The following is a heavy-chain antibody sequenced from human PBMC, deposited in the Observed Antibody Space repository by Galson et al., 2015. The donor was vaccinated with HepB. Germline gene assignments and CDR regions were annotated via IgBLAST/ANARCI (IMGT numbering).Heavy chain of an antibody. J-gene: IGHJ4*02. V-gene: IGHV1-24*01. CDR1: GYTLTELS. CDR3: ATVRELLWFGEFDY. D-gene: IGHD3-10*01. CDR2: FDPEDGET. Sequence: VKVSCKVSGYTLTELSTHWVRQAPGKGLEWMGGFDPEDGETIYAQKFQGRVTMTEDTSTDTAYMELSSLRSEDTAVYYCATVRELLWFGEFDYWGQGTLVTVSS.